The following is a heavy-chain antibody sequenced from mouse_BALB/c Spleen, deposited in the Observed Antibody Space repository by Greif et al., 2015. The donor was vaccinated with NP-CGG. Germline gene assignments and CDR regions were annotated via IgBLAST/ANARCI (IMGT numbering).Heavy chain of an antibody. CDR2: ILPGSGST. J-gene: IGHJ4*01. V-gene: IGHV1-9*01. CDR1: GYTFSSYW. Sequence: VKLQESGAELMKPGASVKISCKATGYTFSSYWIEWVKQRPGHGLEWIGEILPGSGSTNYNEKFKGKATFTADTSSNTAYMQLSSLTSEDSAVYYCASRSYYYGSSYRAMDYWGQGTSVTVSS. CDR3: ASRSYYYGSSYRAMDY. D-gene: IGHD1-1*01.